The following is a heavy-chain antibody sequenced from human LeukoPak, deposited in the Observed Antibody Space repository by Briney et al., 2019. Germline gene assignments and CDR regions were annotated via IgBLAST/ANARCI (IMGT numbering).Heavy chain of an antibody. Sequence: SETLSLTCTVSGGSISSYYWRWLRQPAGKGLEWIGRIYTSGSTNYNPSLKSRVTMSVDTSKNQFSLKLSSVTAADTAVYYCAILDYSNYLDYWGQGTLVTVSS. CDR1: GGSISSYY. CDR3: AILDYSNYLDY. J-gene: IGHJ4*02. CDR2: IYTSGST. D-gene: IGHD4-11*01. V-gene: IGHV4-4*07.